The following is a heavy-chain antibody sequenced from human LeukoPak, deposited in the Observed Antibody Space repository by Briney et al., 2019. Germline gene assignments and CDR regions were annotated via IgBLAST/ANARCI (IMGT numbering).Heavy chain of an antibody. V-gene: IGHV1-2*06. CDR1: GYTFTGYY. J-gene: IGHJ4*02. D-gene: IGHD3-22*01. Sequence: ASVKVSCKASGYTFTGYYMHWVRQAPGQGLEWMGQINPNSGGTNYAQKFQGRVTMTRDTSISTAYMELSRLRSDDTAVYYCAREPNYYDSIMVDYWGQGTLVTVSS. CDR2: INPNSGGT. CDR3: AREPNYYDSIMVDY.